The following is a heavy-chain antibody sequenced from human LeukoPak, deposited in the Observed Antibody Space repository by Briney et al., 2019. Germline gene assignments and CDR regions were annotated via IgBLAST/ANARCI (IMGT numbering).Heavy chain of an antibody. CDR1: GFTFDDYA. CDR2: ISWNSGSI. J-gene: IGHJ4*02. Sequence: PGGSLRLSCAASGFTFDDYAMHWVRQAPGKGLEWVSGISWNSGSIGYADSVKGRFTISRDNAKNSLYLQMNSLRPEDMAFYYCAKDISSGLEYHFDYWGQGTLVTVSS. CDR3: AKDISSGLEYHFDY. V-gene: IGHV3-9*03. D-gene: IGHD3-22*01.